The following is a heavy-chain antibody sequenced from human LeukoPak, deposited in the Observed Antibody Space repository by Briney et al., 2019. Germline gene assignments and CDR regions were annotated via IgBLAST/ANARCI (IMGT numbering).Heavy chain of an antibody. D-gene: IGHD6-19*01. CDR3: ARAPYSSYGDY. J-gene: IGHJ4*02. CDR2: IYHSGST. V-gene: IGHV4-4*02. Sequence: KTSGTLSLTCAVSGGSISSSSWWNWVRQPPGKGLEWIGEIYHSGSTNYNPSLRSRVTISVDKSKNQFSLKLSSVTAADTAVYYCARAPYSSYGDYWGQGTLVTVAS. CDR1: GGSISSSSW.